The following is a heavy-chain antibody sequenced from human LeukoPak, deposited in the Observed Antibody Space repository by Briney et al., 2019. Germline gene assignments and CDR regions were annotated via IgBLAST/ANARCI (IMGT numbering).Heavy chain of an antibody. CDR1: GYTFTSYG. CDR2: ISAYNGNT. V-gene: IGHV1-18*01. J-gene: IGHJ6*03. CDR3: ARALAARPANYYYYYMDV. D-gene: IGHD6-6*01. Sequence: ASVKVSCKASGYTFTSYGISWVRQAPGHGLEWMGWISAYNGNTNYAQKLQGRVTMTTDTSTSTAYMELRSLRSDDTAVYYCARALAARPANYYYYYMDVWGKGTTVTVSS.